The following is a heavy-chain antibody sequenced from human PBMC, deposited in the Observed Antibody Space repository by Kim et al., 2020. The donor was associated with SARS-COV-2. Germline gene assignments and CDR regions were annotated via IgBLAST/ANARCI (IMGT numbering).Heavy chain of an antibody. CDR1: GYTFTGYY. CDR2: INPNSGGT. Sequence: ASVKVPCKASGYTFTGYYMHWVRQAPGQGLEWMGRINPNSGGTNYAQKFQGRVTMTRDTSISTAYMELSRLRSDDTAVYYCARGCSYGYWFDPWGQGTLVTVSS. D-gene: IGHD5-18*01. J-gene: IGHJ5*02. V-gene: IGHV1-2*06. CDR3: ARGCSYGYWFDP.